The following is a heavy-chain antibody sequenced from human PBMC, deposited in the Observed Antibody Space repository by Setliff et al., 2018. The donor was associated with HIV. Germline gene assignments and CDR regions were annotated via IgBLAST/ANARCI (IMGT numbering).Heavy chain of an antibody. J-gene: IGHJ6*03. V-gene: IGHV3-53*01. CDR3: TRVTITVADFYHYYYYMDV. Sequence: PGGSLRLSCAASGFTVRDTHMTWVRQAPGKGLEWVSFIYSDGRTYYAESVKGRFTISRDDSKNTLYLQMHSLRAEDTAVYYCTRVTITVADFYHYYYYMDVWGKGTTVTVSS. CDR2: IYSDGRT. D-gene: IGHD6-19*01. CDR1: GFTVRDTH.